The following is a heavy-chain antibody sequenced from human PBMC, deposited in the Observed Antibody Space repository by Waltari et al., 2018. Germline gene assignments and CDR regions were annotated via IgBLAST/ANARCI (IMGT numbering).Heavy chain of an antibody. CDR3: ARVRDTGLMDH. Sequence: QVQLVQSGAEVKKPGASVKVSCKSSGYTFTGYYMHWVRQAPGQGLGWMGPRNPDKGGTNYAQKVQGKVTMTRDTSIRTAYMELSSLRSDDTAVYYCARVRDTGLMDHWGQGTLVTVSS. CDR1: GYTFTGYY. CDR2: RNPDKGGT. V-gene: IGHV1-2*06. J-gene: IGHJ4*02. D-gene: IGHD3-10*01.